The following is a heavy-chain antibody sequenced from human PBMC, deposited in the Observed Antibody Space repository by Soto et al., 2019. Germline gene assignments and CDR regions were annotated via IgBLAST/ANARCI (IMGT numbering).Heavy chain of an antibody. V-gene: IGHV1-69*12. CDR3: TRDRVRRGNSDYDGMEV. Sequence: QVQLVQSGAEVKTPGSSVKVSCKASGGAFHKFAITWVRQAPGQGLEWMGAIIPFFSTPNYAQRLQGRVTIPADESTSTPYMELGSLRSEETARYYCTRDRVRRGNSDYDGMEVGGQGDRVTVSS. D-gene: IGHD4-4*01. CDR2: IIPFFSTP. J-gene: IGHJ6*02. CDR1: GGAFHKFA.